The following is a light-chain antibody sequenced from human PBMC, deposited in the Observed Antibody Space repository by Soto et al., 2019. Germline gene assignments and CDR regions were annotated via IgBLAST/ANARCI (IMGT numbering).Light chain of an antibody. J-gene: IGKJ2*01. CDR2: AAS. CDR1: QGISSY. Sequence: DIPLTQSPSFLSASVGDRVTITCRAIQGISSYLAWYQQKPGKAPKLLIYAASTLQSGVPSRFSGSGSGTEFTLTNSSLQPEDVATYYCQQLNSYPYTVGQRTKLEIK. V-gene: IGKV1-9*01. CDR3: QQLNSYPYT.